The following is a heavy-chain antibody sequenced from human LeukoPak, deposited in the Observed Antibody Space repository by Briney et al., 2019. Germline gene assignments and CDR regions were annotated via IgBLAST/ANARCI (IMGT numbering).Heavy chain of an antibody. CDR1: GFTFSSYW. CDR3: AKVDSQRLIMYYFDY. J-gene: IGHJ4*02. V-gene: IGHV3-30*18. D-gene: IGHD6-25*01. Sequence: GGSLRLSCAASGFTFSSYWMSWVRQAPGKGLEWVAVISYDGINKYCADSVKGRFTISRDNSKNTLYLQMNSLRAEDTAIYNCAKVDSQRLIMYYFDYWGQGTLVTVSS. CDR2: ISYDGINK.